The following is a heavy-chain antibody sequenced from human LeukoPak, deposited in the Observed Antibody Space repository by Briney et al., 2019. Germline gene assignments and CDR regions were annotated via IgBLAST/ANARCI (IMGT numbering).Heavy chain of an antibody. J-gene: IGHJ4*02. CDR1: QFY. V-gene: IGHV3-66*01. CDR2: IYSGGST. Sequence: PGGSLKLSCAASQFYMNWVRQAPGKGLEWVSTIYSGGSTYYADSVKGRFIISRDNSKNSLYPQMNSLRAEDTAMYYCASGESYYLENWGQGTLVTVSS. D-gene: IGHD1-26*01. CDR3: ASGESYYLEN.